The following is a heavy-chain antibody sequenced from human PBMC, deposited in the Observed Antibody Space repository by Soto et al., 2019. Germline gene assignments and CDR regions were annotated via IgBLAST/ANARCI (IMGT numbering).Heavy chain of an antibody. D-gene: IGHD4-17*01. J-gene: IGHJ4*02. CDR1: GITISNYP. Sequence: EVRLVESGGGLVQPGGSLRLSCAASGITISNYPMSWVRQAPGKGLDWVSGISGSGDTTYYAASAKGRFTISKDISKNFLLLQLDSLRVEDSAFYFCVQDDGGYPSTAPHWGQGTLVTVSP. CDR2: ISGSGDTT. CDR3: VQDDGGYPSTAPH. V-gene: IGHV3-23*04.